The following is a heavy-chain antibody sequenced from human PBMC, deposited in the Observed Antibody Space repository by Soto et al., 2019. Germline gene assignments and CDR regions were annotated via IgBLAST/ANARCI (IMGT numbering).Heavy chain of an antibody. Sequence: PSETLSLTCTVSGGSISSSPHYWGWIRQPPGKGLEWIGSFYYRGSTYYSPSLKSRVTISVDTAKNQFSLKLTSVTAADTAVYYCAAAATEPFDYWGQGTLVTVSS. CDR3: AAAATEPFDY. D-gene: IGHD6-13*01. CDR1: GGSISSSPHY. V-gene: IGHV4-39*01. CDR2: FYYRGST. J-gene: IGHJ4*02.